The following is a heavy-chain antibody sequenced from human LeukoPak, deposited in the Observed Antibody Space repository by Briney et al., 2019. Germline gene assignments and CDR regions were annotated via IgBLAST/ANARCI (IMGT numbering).Heavy chain of an antibody. CDR1: DYSISSGNY. Sequence: PSETLSLTCAVPDYSISSGNYWAWIRQPPGKGLVWNGSVYHSGSTHYRPSLKSRVTISVDTSKNQFSLKLSSVTAADTAVYYCARNDSSGYFDYWGQGTLVTVSS. J-gene: IGHJ4*02. V-gene: IGHV4-38-2*01. CDR2: VYHSGST. CDR3: ARNDSSGYFDY. D-gene: IGHD3-22*01.